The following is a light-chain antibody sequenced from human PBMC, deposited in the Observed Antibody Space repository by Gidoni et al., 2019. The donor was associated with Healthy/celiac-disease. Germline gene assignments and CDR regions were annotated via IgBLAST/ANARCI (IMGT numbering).Light chain of an antibody. CDR1: QSISSW. J-gene: IGKJ1*01. CDR2: KAS. Sequence: DIQMTQSPSTLSASVGDRVTITCRARQSISSWFAWYQQKPGNAPKLLIYKASSLESGVPSRFSGSGSGTDFTLTISSLQPDDFATYYCQQYNSYSGTFGQGTKVEIK. CDR3: QQYNSYSGT. V-gene: IGKV1-5*03.